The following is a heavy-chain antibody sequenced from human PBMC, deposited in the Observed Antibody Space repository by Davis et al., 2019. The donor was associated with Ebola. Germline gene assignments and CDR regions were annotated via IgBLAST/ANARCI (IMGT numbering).Heavy chain of an antibody. CDR3: TREEGGATNY. Sequence: GGSLRLSCTASGFTFGAYAMSWVRQAPGKGLEWVGFIRSKAYGGTTEYAASVKGRFTISRDDSKSIAYLQMNSLKTEDTAVYYCTREEGGATNYWGQGTLVTVSS. J-gene: IGHJ4*02. CDR2: IRSKAYGGTT. CDR1: GFTFGAYA. D-gene: IGHD1-26*01. V-gene: IGHV3-49*04.